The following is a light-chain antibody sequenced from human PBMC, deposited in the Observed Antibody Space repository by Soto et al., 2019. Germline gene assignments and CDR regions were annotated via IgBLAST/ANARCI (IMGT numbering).Light chain of an antibody. J-gene: IGLJ1*01. CDR1: SSDIGDYSY. CDR2: DVS. Sequence: QSVLTQPRSVSGSPGQSVTISCTGTSSDIGDYSYVSWYQQHPGKAPKLMIFDVSKRPSGVPDRFSGSKSGNTASLTISGLQTEDDADYYCCSYAGSDTFVFGTGTKLTVL. CDR3: CSYAGSDTFV. V-gene: IGLV2-11*01.